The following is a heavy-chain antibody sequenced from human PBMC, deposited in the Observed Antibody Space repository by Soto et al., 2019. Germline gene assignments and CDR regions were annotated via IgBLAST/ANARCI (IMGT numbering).Heavy chain of an antibody. J-gene: IGHJ6*02. CDR1: GFPIDSYA. CDR3: AKGQGGPYYYGLDV. V-gene: IGHV3-23*01. CDR2: ISGGGAGT. Sequence: GGSLRLSCAASGFPIDSYAMSWVRQAPGKGPEWVSTISGGGAGTYYADSVKGRFTISRDNSENKMYLQMDSLRAEDTAVYHCAKGQGGPYYYGLDVWGQGTTVTVSS. D-gene: IGHD3-16*01.